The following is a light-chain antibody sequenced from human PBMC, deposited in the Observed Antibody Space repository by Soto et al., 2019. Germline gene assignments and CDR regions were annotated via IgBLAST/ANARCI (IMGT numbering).Light chain of an antibody. CDR1: KNISNY. CDR3: HQRRNWPRT. V-gene: IGKV3-11*01. J-gene: IGKJ1*01. CDR2: DVS. Sequence: IEITRSRPTXSSNELQRAPHPCRDSKNISNYLTWYQQKPGQAXRXXXYDVSNRATGIPARLRGSGSGTDFTLNICILEPEDFAVYYCHQRRNWPRTFGHGTKV.